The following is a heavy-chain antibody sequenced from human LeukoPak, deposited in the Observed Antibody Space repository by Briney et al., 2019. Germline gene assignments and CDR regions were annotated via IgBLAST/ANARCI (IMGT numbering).Heavy chain of an antibody. CDR3: ARHNYGGPANWFDP. CDR2: IYFTGST. V-gene: IGHV4-39*01. CDR1: GGSTSRITYF. D-gene: IGHD4-23*01. Sequence: SETLSLTCTVSGGSTSRITYFWGWVRQPPGRGLEWIGSIYFTGSTYYNPSLRSRFTISIDTSKNQISLKLSSVTAADTALYYCARHNYGGPANWFDPWGQGTLVTVSS. J-gene: IGHJ5*02.